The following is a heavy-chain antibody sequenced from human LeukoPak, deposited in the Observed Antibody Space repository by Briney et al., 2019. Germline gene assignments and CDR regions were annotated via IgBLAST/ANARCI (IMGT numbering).Heavy chain of an antibody. J-gene: IGHJ4*02. D-gene: IGHD6-19*01. CDR1: GFTFSSYG. CDR2: IRYDGRNK. Sequence: HPGGSLRLSCAASGFTFSSYGMHSVRQAPGKGLEWVAFIRYDGRNKYYADSVKGRFTISRDNSNNPLYLQMYRPRAGDTAVYYCAKAPYSSGWYWGDGYFDYWGQGTLVTVSS. CDR3: AKAPYSSGWYWGDGYFDY. V-gene: IGHV3-30*02.